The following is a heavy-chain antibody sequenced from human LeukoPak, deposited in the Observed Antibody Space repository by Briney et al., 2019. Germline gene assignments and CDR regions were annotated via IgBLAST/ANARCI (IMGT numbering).Heavy chain of an antibody. D-gene: IGHD3-22*01. CDR3: ARGPGRIVVVQTTIDY. J-gene: IGHJ4*02. Sequence: ASVKVSCKASGYTFTSYGISWVRRAPGQGLEWMGWISAYNGNTNYAQKFQGRVTMTRDTSISTAYMELSRLRSDDTAVYYCARGPGRIVVVQTTIDYWGQGTLVTVSS. CDR1: GYTFTSYG. CDR2: ISAYNGNT. V-gene: IGHV1-18*01.